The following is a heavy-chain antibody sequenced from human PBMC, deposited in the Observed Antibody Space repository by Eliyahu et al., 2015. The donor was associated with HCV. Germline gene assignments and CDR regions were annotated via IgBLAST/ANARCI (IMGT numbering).Heavy chain of an antibody. J-gene: IGHJ4*02. D-gene: IGHD5-18*01. CDR2: IYYSGFT. CDR3: ARVKWSDAAMGPSRGIFFEY. CDR1: GGSISSGGXY. Sequence: QVQLRESGPGLVKPSQTLSLTCTVSGGSISSGGXYWSWIRQLPGKGLEWIGYIYYSGFTYYNPSLKSRVIISVDTSKNQFSLKLSSVTAADTAVYYCARVKWSDAAMGPSRGIFFEYWGQGTLVTVSS. V-gene: IGHV4-31*03.